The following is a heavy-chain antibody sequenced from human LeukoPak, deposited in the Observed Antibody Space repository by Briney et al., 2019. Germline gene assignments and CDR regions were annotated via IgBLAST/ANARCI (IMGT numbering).Heavy chain of an antibody. CDR2: IKQDGGEK. CDR1: GFTFSNHQ. CDR3: ARWNYDSGSWVLDY. Sequence: GGPLRLSCAGSGFTFSNHQMNWVRRAPGKGLEWVAKIKQDGGEKHYVDSVKGRFTISRGNAKNSLYLQMNSLRVEDTAMYYCARWNYDSGSWVLDYWGQGTLVTVSS. V-gene: IGHV3-7*05. J-gene: IGHJ4*02. D-gene: IGHD3-10*01.